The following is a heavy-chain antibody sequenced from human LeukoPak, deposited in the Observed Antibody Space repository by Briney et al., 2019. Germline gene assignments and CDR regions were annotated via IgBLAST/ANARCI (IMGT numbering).Heavy chain of an antibody. J-gene: IGHJ6*03. CDR2: INSYNGNT. D-gene: IGHD2-8*01. CDR1: GYTFSSYV. Sequence: ASVKVSCKASGYTFSSYVISWVRQAPGQGLEWMGWINSYNGNTNYAEKVQGRVTMTTDTATSTAYMELRRLRSDDTAVYYCARNGDYYYYMDVWGKGTTVTVSS. CDR3: ARNGDYYYYMDV. V-gene: IGHV1-18*01.